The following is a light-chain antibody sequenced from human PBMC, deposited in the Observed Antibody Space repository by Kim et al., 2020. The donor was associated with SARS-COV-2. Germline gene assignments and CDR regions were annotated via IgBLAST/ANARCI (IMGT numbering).Light chain of an antibody. CDR2: KAS. CDR3: QQYGNYWT. J-gene: IGKJ1*01. CDR1: QSISSW. V-gene: IGKV1-5*03. Sequence: SASGGDGPTITCRASQSISSWLAISQQKPEQAPKRLIYKASSLESGVPSRFGVSVSGTEFTLTISTRQHDDFATYDCQQYGNYWTFAQGATVDIK.